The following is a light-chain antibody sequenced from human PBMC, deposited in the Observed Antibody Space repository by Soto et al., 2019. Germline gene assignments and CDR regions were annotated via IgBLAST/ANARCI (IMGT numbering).Light chain of an antibody. CDR1: SSDVGGYNY. Sequence: QSVLTQPASVSGSPGQSVTISCTGTSSDVGGYNYVSWYQQLPGKAPKLLIFEVTNRPSGVSSRFSGSKSGNTASLTISGLQAEDEDDYYCSSYTSNRPYVFGTGTKAPS. V-gene: IGLV2-14*01. CDR2: EVT. CDR3: SSYTSNRPYV. J-gene: IGLJ1*01.